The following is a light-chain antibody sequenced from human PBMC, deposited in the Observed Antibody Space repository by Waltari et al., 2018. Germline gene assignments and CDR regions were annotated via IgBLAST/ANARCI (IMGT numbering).Light chain of an antibody. CDR2: DAS. CDR1: QDISNY. Sequence: DIQMTQSPSSLSASVGDRVTITCPASQDISNYLNWYQQKPGKAPKLLIYDASNLETGVPSRVSGSGSGTDFTFTISSLQPEDIATYYCQQYDNLPITFGGGTKVEIK. CDR3: QQYDNLPIT. V-gene: IGKV1-33*01. J-gene: IGKJ4*01.